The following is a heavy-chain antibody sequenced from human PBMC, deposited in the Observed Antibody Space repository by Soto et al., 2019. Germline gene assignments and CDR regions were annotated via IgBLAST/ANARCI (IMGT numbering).Heavy chain of an antibody. D-gene: IGHD2-21*01. V-gene: IGHV3-15*07. CDR1: GFTFENAW. J-gene: IGHJ4*02. Sequence: EVQLVESGGGLAKPGGSLRLSCAASGFTFENAWMNWVRQAPGKRLEWVGRIKSKIYGETTDYAAPVKGRFIISRDDSKNTLYLQMSSLKAEDTAVYYCTSGLIVVVAASRVAGYWGQGTLVTVSS. CDR3: TSGLIVVVAASRVAGY. CDR2: IKSKIYGETT.